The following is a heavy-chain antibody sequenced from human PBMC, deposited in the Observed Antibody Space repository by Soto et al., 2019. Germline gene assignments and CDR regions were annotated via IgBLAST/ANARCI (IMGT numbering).Heavy chain of an antibody. Sequence: EVQLVESGGGLVRPGGSLRLSCAASEFTFSSYSINWVRQAPGKGLEWVSSIGRVSSHIYYADSVKGRFTVSRDNAKNSLYLQMNNLRVEDTAVYYCARDVYTGYDSYYSYYMDVWGKGTTVTVSS. CDR1: EFTFSSYS. V-gene: IGHV3-21*01. J-gene: IGHJ6*03. CDR2: IGRVSSHI. CDR3: ARDVYTGYDSYYSYYMDV. D-gene: IGHD5-12*01.